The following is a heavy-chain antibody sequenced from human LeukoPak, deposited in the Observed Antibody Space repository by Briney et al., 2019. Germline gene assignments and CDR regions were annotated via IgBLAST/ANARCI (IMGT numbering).Heavy chain of an antibody. V-gene: IGHV4-30-4*01. J-gene: IGHJ4*02. CDR2: IYYSGST. CDR3: ARANYYDSSGYYYVKTYYFDY. D-gene: IGHD3-22*01. CDR1: GGSISSGDYY. Sequence: SETLSLTCTVSGGSISSGDYYWSWIRQPPGKGLEWIGYIYYSGSTNYNPSLKSRVTISVDTSKNQFSLKLSSVTAADTAVYYCARANYYDSSGYYYVKTYYFDYWGQGTLVTVSS.